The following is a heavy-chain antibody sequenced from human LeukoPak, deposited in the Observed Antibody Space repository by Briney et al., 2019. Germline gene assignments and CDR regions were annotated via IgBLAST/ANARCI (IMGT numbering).Heavy chain of an antibody. V-gene: IGHV3-21*01. CDR2: IGSSSSYI. J-gene: IGHJ2*01. CDR1: GFTFSSYS. CDR3: ARGTMEWYFDL. Sequence: PGGSLRLSCAASGFTFSSYSMNWVRQAPGKGLEWVSSIGSSSSYIYYADSVKGRFTISRDNAKNSLYLQMNSLRAEDTAVYYCARGTMEWYFDLWGRGTLVTVSS. D-gene: IGHD3-3*01.